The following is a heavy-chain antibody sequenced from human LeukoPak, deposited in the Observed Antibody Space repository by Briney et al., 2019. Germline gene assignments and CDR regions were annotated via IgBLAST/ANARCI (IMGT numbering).Heavy chain of an antibody. V-gene: IGHV3-23*01. CDR3: AKVYSASYGGGVYDAFDI. Sequence: GGSLRLSCAASGFTFSSYAMSWIRQAPGKGLEWVSAISGSGGSTYYADSVKRRFTISRDNSKNTLYLQMNSLRADDRGVYYCAKVYSASYGGGVYDAFDIWGQGTMVTVSS. CDR2: ISGSGGST. D-gene: IGHD1-26*01. CDR1: GFTFSSYA. J-gene: IGHJ3*02.